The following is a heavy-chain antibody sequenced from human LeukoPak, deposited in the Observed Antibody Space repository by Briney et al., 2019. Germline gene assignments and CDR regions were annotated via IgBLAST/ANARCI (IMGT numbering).Heavy chain of an antibody. CDR1: GFPFSNFE. CDR2: ISRSGGNI. J-gene: IGHJ4*02. D-gene: IGHD5-12*01. CDR3: ARGTTINNFDY. V-gene: IGHV3-48*03. Sequence: PGGSLRLSCVGSGFPFSNFEMNWVRQAPGKGLEWVSYISRSGGNIYYSDSVKGRFTISRDNAKNSLHLQMNSLREEDTAVYYCARGTTINNFDYWGQGTLVTVSS.